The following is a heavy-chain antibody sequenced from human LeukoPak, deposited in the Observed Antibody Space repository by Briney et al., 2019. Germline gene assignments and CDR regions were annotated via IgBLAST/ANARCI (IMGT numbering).Heavy chain of an antibody. CDR2: ISAYNGNT. Sequence: GASVKVSCKASGYTFTSYGISWVRQAPGQGLEWMGWISAYNGNTNYAQKLQGRVTMTTDTSTSTAYMELRSLRSDDTAVYYCARYFFRRYYDILTGRQYFDYWGQGTLVTVSS. D-gene: IGHD3-9*01. CDR1: GYTFTSYG. J-gene: IGHJ4*02. V-gene: IGHV1-18*01. CDR3: ARYFFRRYYDILTGRQYFDY.